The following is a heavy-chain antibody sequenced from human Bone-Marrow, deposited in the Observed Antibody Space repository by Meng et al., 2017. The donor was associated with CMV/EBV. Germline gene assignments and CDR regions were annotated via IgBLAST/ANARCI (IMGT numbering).Heavy chain of an antibody. CDR3: AREDFWSDYYLNWFDP. CDR1: GFTFSSYE. Sequence: GGSLRLSCAASGFTFSSYEMNWVRQAPGKGLEWISYISSGGSTTYYADSVKGRFTISRDNAKNSLYLQMNSLRAEDTAVYYCAREDFWSDYYLNWFDPWGQGTLVTASS. CDR2: ISSGGSTT. D-gene: IGHD3-3*01. V-gene: IGHV3-48*03. J-gene: IGHJ5*02.